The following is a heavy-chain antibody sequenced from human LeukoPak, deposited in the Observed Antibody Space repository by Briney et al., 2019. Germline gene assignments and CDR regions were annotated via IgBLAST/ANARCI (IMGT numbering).Heavy chain of an antibody. D-gene: IGHD3-10*01. V-gene: IGHV3-48*03. J-gene: IGHJ2*01. CDR1: GSTFSSYE. Sequence: GGSLRLSCAASGSTFSSYEMNWVRQAPGKGLEWVSCISSSGSTIYYADSVKGRFTISRDNAKNSLYLQMNSLRAEDTAVYYCASGGNYYGSGSYGIEWYFDLWGRGTLVTVSS. CDR2: ISSSGSTI. CDR3: ASGGNYYGSGSYGIEWYFDL.